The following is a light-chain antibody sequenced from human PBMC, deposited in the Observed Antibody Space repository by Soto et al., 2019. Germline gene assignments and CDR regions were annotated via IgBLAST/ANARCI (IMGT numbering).Light chain of an antibody. V-gene: IGLV1-40*01. Sequence: QSVLTQPPSVSGAPGQRVTISCTGSSSNIGAGHDVHWYQQLPGTAPKLLIYANTNRPSGVPDRFSGSKSGTSGSLAITGLQAEDEADYYCQSYDTSLRDSVFGGGTKLTVL. CDR1: SSNIGAGHD. CDR2: ANT. CDR3: QSYDTSLRDSV. J-gene: IGLJ2*01.